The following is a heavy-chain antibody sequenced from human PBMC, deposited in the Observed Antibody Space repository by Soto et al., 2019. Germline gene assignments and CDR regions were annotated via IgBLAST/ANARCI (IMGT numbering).Heavy chain of an antibody. D-gene: IGHD3-22*01. V-gene: IGHV1-46*01. CDR2: INPSGGST. Sequence: ASVKVSCKASGYTFTSYYMHWVRQAPGQGLEWIGLINPSGGSTSYAQKFQGRVTMTRDTSTSTVYMELSSLRSEDTAVYYCAISARGNYYDSSGFDLADAFDIWGQGTMVTVSS. CDR1: GYTFTSYY. J-gene: IGHJ3*02. CDR3: AISARGNYYDSSGFDLADAFDI.